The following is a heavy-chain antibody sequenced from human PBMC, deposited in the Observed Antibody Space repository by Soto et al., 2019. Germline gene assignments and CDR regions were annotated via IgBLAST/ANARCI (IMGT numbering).Heavy chain of an antibody. J-gene: IGHJ4*02. V-gene: IGHV3-11*06. CDR1: GFLFSDYY. D-gene: IGHD2-21*01. Sequence: PGASLKISCATSGFLFSDYYMSWIRQAPGKGLEWLSHISPKSTYRNYADSVKGRFTISRDNTKSSLFLQMNSLGVEDTAVYYCARGGGGGLFEHWGQGVLVTVSS. CDR2: ISPKSTYR. CDR3: ARGGGGGLFEH.